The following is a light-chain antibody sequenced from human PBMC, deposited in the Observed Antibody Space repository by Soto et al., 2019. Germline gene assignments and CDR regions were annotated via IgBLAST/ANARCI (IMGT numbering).Light chain of an antibody. J-gene: IGKJ1*01. Sequence: EIVTTQAPATLSVSPGERATLSCRASQSVSSNLAWYQQKPGQAPRLLIYGASTRATGIPARFSGSGSGTEFTLTISSMQSEDVAVDYCQQYNNWPPTFGQGT. V-gene: IGKV3-15*01. CDR3: QQYNNWPPT. CDR2: GAS. CDR1: QSVSSN.